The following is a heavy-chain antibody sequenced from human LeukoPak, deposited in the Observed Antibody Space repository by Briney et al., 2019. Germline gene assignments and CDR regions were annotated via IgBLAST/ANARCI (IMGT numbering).Heavy chain of an antibody. Sequence: SGGSLRLSCAASGFTFSSYSMNWVRQAPGKGLEWIGSIYYSGSTYYNPSLKSRVTMSVDTSKNQFSLKLSSVTAADTAVYYCARDPKNYGDYRGWFDPWGQGTLVTVSS. CDR2: IYYSGST. D-gene: IGHD4-17*01. CDR3: ARDPKNYGDYRGWFDP. CDR1: GFTFSSYS. V-gene: IGHV4-39*07. J-gene: IGHJ5*02.